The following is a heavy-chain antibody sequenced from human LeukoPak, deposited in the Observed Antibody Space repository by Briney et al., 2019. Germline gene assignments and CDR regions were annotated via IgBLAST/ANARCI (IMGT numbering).Heavy chain of an antibody. CDR2: ISYDGSNK. CDR3: ARDNSQVLLWFGELFDY. V-gene: IGHV3-30-3*01. Sequence: PGGSLRLSCAASGFTFSSYAMHWVRQAPGKGLEWVTVISYDGSNKYCADSVKGRFTISRDNSKNTLYLQMNSLRAEDTAVYYCARDNSQVLLWFGELFDYWGQGTLVTVSS. J-gene: IGHJ4*02. CDR1: GFTFSSYA. D-gene: IGHD3-10*01.